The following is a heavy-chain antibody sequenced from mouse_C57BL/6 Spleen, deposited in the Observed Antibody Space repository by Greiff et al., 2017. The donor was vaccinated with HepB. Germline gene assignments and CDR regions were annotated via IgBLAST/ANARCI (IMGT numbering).Heavy chain of an antibody. V-gene: IGHV5-17*01. Sequence: EVQLVESGGGLVKPGGSLKLSCAASGFTFSDYGMHWVRQAPGKGLEWVAYISSGSSTIYYADTVKGRFTISRDNAKNTLFLQMTSLRSEDTAMYYCARKESSYWYFDVWGTGTTVTVSS. CDR3: ARKESSYWYFDV. J-gene: IGHJ1*03. CDR1: GFTFSDYG. CDR2: ISSGSSTI. D-gene: IGHD1-1*01.